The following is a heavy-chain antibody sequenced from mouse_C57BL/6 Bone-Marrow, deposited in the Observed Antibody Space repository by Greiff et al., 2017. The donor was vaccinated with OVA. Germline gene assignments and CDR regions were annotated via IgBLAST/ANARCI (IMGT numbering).Heavy chain of an antibody. CDR2: INPNNGGS. CDR3: ATTNGDGGWFAY. J-gene: IGHJ3*01. CDR1: GYTFTDYY. D-gene: IGHD4-1*01. V-gene: IGHV1-22*01. Sequence: DVQLQESGPELVKPGASVKMSCKASGYTFTDYYMHWVKQRPGKSLEWIGYINPNNGGSSYNQKFKGKATLTVNKSSSTAYMELLSLTSEDSAVYYCATTNGDGGWFAYWGQGTLVTVSA.